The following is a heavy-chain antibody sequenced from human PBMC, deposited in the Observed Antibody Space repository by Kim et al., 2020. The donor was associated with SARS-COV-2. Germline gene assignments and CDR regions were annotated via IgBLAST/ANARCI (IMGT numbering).Heavy chain of an antibody. Sequence: GGSLRLSCAASGFTFDDYAMHWVRQAPGKGLEWVSGISWNSGSIGYADSVKGRFTISRDNAKNSLYLQMNSLRAEDTALYYCAKSRRQKTHGLYYYYGMDVWGQGTTVTVSS. J-gene: IGHJ6*02. CDR2: ISWNSGSI. V-gene: IGHV3-9*01. CDR1: GFTFDDYA. CDR3: AKSRRQKTHGLYYYYGMDV. D-gene: IGHD6-6*01.